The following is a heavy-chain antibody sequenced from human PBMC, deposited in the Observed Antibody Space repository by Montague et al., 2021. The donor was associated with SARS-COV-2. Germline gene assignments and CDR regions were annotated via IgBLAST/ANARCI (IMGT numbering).Heavy chain of an antibody. D-gene: IGHD6-13*01. CDR1: GASGTSINW. Sequence: SETLSLTCAVSGASGTSINWWSWVRHPPERQLAMIAEIHHTGITNFNPSLRSRVSISLDTSKNQFSLTLNSVTAADTAIYYCASHPVFQQLYSWGQGTLVSVSS. CDR2: IHHTGIT. J-gene: IGHJ4*02. CDR3: ASHPVFQQLYS. V-gene: IGHV4-4*02.